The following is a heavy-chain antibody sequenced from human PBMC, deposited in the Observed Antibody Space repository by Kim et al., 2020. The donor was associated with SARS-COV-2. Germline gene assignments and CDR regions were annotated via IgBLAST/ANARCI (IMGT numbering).Heavy chain of an antibody. CDR3: ARGRWETFVY. CDR1: GGSFSGYY. V-gene: IGHV4-34*01. CDR2: INHSGST. Sequence: SETLSLTCAVYGGSFSGYYWSWIRQPPGKGLEWIGEINHSGSTNYNPSLKSRVTISVDTSKNQFSLKLSSVTAADTAVYYCARGRWETFVYWGQGTLVTASS. D-gene: IGHD1-26*01. J-gene: IGHJ4*02.